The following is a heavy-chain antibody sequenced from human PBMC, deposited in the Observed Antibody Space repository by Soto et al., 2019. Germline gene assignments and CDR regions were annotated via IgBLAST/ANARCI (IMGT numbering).Heavy chain of an antibody. CDR2: IWYDGSNK. CDR3: ARDLGVGELLLFFDY. V-gene: IGHV3-33*01. D-gene: IGHD3-10*01. CDR1: GFTFSSYG. J-gene: IGHJ4*02. Sequence: GVSLRLSCAASGFTFSSYGMHWVRQAPGKGLEWVAVIWYDGSNKYYADSVKGRFTISRDNSKNTLYLQMNSLRAEDTAVYYCARDLGVGELLLFFDYWGQGTLVTSPQ.